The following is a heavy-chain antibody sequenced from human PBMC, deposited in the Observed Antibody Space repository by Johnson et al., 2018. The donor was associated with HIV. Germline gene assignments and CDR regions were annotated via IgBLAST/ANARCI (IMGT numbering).Heavy chain of an antibody. CDR1: GFTFSSYW. CDR2: TNSDGSST. D-gene: IGHD1-26*01. J-gene: IGHJ3*02. V-gene: IGHV3-74*01. CDR3: ARDPLMHGSSFDI. Sequence: VQLVESGGGLVQPGGSLRLSCAASGFTFSSYWMHWFRQVPGNGLVWVSHTNSDGSSTTYADSVRGRFTISRDKAKNTLYLQMNSLRAEDTAVYYCARDPLMHGSSFDIWGPGTMVTVSS.